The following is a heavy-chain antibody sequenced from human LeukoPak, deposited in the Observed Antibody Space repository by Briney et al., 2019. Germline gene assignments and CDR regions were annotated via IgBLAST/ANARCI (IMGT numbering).Heavy chain of an antibody. CDR1: GFTFSSYA. V-gene: IGHV3-30-3*01. CDR2: ISYDESNK. CDR3: ARDGTYEGDIVVVPAAMLDY. D-gene: IGHD2-2*01. Sequence: GRSLRLSCAASGFTFSSYAMHWVRQAPGKGLEWVAVISYDESNKYYADSVKGRFTISRDNSKNTLYLQMNSLRAEDTAVYYCARDGTYEGDIVVVPAAMLDYWGQGTLVTVSS. J-gene: IGHJ4*02.